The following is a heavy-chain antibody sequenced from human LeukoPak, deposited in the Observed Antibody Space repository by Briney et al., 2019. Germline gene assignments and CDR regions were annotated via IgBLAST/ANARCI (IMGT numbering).Heavy chain of an antibody. CDR2: TRNKANSYTN. D-gene: IGHD2-21*01. J-gene: IGHJ4*02. CDR1: GFTFNDHY. V-gene: IGHV3-72*01. CDR3: VRVVHITANYPFDY. Sequence: PAGSLTLSCAASGFTFNDHYMDWVRQAPGKGLEWVGRTRNKANSYTNEYAASVKGRFTISRDDSQNSLYLQMNSLKSEDTAVYYCVRVVHITANYPFDYWGQGTLVTVSS.